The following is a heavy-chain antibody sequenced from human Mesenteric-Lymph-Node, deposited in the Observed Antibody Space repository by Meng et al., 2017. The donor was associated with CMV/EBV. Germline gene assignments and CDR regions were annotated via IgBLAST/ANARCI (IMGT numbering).Heavy chain of an antibody. V-gene: IGHV3-7*03. CDR3: ARAAGTSPIWEFDY. CDR2: IKQDGSEK. CDR1: GFTFSSYW. Sequence: GGSLRLSCAASGFTFSSYWMSWVRQAPGKGLEWVANIKQDGSEKYYVDSVKGRFTISRDNAKNSLYLQMNSLRAEDTALYYCARAAGTSPIWEFDYWGQGTLVTVSS. J-gene: IGHJ4*02. D-gene: IGHD6-13*01.